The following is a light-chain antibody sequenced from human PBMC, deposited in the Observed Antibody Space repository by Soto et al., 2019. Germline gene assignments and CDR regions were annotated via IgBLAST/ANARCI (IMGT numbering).Light chain of an antibody. Sequence: EIVLTQSPGTLSLSPGEVATLSFSASESVSSSYLAWYQQKPGQAPRLLTYDASSRATGIPDRFSGSGSGTDFTLTISRLEPEDFAVYYCQQYGSSPRTFGQGTKVDIK. V-gene: IGKV3-20*01. J-gene: IGKJ1*01. CDR1: ESVSSSY. CDR2: DAS. CDR3: QQYGSSPRT.